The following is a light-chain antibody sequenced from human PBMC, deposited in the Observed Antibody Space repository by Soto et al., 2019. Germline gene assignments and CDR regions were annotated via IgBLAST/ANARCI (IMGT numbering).Light chain of an antibody. V-gene: IGKV1-5*01. J-gene: IGKJ1*01. CDR3: QQYNSYA. CDR2: HAS. Sequence: EIQMTQSPSTLPASVGDRVTITCRASQSISNLLAWYQQKPGTAPKLLIYHASTLESGVPSRFSGSGSGTEFTLTISSLQPDDFATYHCQQYNSYAFRKGPKVDIX. CDR1: QSISNL.